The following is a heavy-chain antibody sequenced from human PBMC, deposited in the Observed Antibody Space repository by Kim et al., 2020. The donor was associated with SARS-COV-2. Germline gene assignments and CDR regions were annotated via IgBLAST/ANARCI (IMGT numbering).Heavy chain of an antibody. J-gene: IGHJ6*02. CDR2: ISYDGSNK. V-gene: IGHV3-30*18. CDR1: GFTFSSYG. D-gene: IGHD4-17*01. CDR3: AKDVGAYGDYFRIAYYYYGMDV. Sequence: GGSLRLSCAASGFTFSSYGMHWVRQAPGKGLEWVAVISYDGSNKYYADSVKGRFTISRDNSKNTLYLQMNSLRAEDTAVYYCAKDVGAYGDYFRIAYYYYGMDVWGQGTTVTVSS.